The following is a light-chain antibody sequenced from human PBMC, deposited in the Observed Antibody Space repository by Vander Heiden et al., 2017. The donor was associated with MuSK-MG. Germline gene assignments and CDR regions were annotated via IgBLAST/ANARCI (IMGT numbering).Light chain of an antibody. V-gene: IGLV2-23*02. CDR1: SSDVGSYNL. J-gene: IGLJ3*02. CDR3: CSYAGSSTWV. Sequence: QSALTQPASVSGSPGQSITISCTGTSSDVGSYNLVSWYQQHPGKAPKLMIYEVSKRPSGVSNRFSASKSGNTASLTISGLQAEDDADYYCCSYAGSSTWVFGGGTKLTVL. CDR2: EVS.